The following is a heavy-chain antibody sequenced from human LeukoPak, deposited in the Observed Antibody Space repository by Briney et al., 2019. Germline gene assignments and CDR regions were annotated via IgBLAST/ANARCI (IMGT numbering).Heavy chain of an antibody. J-gene: IGHJ4*02. CDR3: TRNAAYCLDY. CDR2: MSHSGST. Sequence: PSETLSLTCVVSGRSISSGYWWSWVRQPPGKGPEWIGEMSHSGSTNYNPSLKSRVTILLDTSKNQFSLTLNSVTAADTAVYYCTRNAAYCLDYWGQGNPVTVSS. CDR1: GRSISSGYW. V-gene: IGHV4-4*02. D-gene: IGHD2-21*01.